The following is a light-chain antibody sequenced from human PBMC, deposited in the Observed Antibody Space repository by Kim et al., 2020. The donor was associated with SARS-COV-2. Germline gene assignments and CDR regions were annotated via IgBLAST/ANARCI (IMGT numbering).Light chain of an antibody. J-gene: IGKJ1*01. Sequence: EIVLTQSPGTLSLSPGERATLSCRASQSVSRSYLAWYQQKPGQAPSLLIYAASSRATGVPDRFSGSGSGTDFTLTISRLEPEDLAVYYCQQYDNLPRTFGQGTKVDIK. V-gene: IGKV3-20*01. CDR3: QQYDNLPRT. CDR1: QSVSRSY. CDR2: AAS.